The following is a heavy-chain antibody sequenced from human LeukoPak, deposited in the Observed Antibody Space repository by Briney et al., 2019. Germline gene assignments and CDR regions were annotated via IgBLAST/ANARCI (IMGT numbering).Heavy chain of an antibody. D-gene: IGHD1-1*01. V-gene: IGHV4/OR15-8*01. CDR1: GGSISSYY. Sequence: TSETLSLTCTVSGGSISSYYWSWVRQPPGKGLEWIGEIYHSGSPNYNPSLKSRVTISVDKSRNHFSLNLSSVTAADTAVYYCARVNINNWHSCDYWGQGTLVTVSS. J-gene: IGHJ4*02. CDR2: IYHSGSP. CDR3: ARVNINNWHSCDY.